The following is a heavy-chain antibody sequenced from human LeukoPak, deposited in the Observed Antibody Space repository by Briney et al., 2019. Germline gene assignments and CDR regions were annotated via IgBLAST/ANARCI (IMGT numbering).Heavy chain of an antibody. CDR2: IKQDGSEK. CDR3: ARAMAAAGGFDY. CDR1: GFTFSSYW. J-gene: IGHJ4*02. V-gene: IGHV3-7*01. D-gene: IGHD6-13*01. Sequence: PGGALRLSCAASGFTFSSYWMSWVRQAPGKGLEWVANIKQDGSEKYDVDSVRGRFTISRDNANKSLYLQMNSLRAEDTAVYFCARAMAAAGGFDYWGQGTLVTLSS.